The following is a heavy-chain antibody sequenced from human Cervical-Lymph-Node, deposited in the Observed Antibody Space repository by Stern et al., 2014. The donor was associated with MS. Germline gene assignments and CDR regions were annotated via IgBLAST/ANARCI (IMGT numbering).Heavy chain of an antibody. V-gene: IGHV3-23*04. J-gene: IGHJ3*02. D-gene: IGHD3-10*01. CDR1: GLTFSLYA. CDR3: AKDRATYGEVGSFDI. Sequence: EVQLVESGGGLVQPGGSLRLSCSASGLTFSLYAMSWVRQVPGKGLEWVSGINDSGTATYYADSVKGRFTISRDNSKNTLHLQMNSLGADDTAVYYCAKDRATYGEVGSFDIWGQGTMLTVSS. CDR2: INDSGTAT.